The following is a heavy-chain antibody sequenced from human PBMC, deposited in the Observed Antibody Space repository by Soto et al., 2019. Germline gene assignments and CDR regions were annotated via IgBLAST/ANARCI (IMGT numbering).Heavy chain of an antibody. CDR2: IYTSGST. CDR1: GGSISSYY. CDR3: AREARYNWNYRFDP. Sequence: SETLSLTCTVSGGSISSYYWSWIRQPTGKGLEWIGRIYTSGSTNYNPSLKSRVTMSVDTSKNQFSLKLSSVTAADTAVYYCAREARYNWNYRFDPWGQGTLVTVSS. J-gene: IGHJ5*02. D-gene: IGHD1-7*01. V-gene: IGHV4-4*07.